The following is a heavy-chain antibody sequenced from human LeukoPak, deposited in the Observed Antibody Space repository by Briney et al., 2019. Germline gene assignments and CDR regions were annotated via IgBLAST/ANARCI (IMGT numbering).Heavy chain of an antibody. D-gene: IGHD5-24*01. V-gene: IGHV3-23*01. Sequence: GSLRLPFAAPGFPFSSYAMSWARQGPGKGLEWGLAIYGSGDTTYYADSVKGQFTVSRDNSKNTLYLQMDGLRAEDTAVYYCAKMAGMTRQVYYMDVWGKGATVTVSS. CDR2: IYGSGDTT. J-gene: IGHJ6*03. CDR3: AKMAGMTRQVYYMDV. CDR1: GFPFSSYA.